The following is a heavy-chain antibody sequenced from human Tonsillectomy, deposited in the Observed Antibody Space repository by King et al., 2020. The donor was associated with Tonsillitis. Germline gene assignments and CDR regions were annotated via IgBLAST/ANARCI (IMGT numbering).Heavy chain of an antibody. CDR2: IKGKTDGGTT. CDR1: GFTFTNAW. V-gene: IGHV3-15*01. Sequence: VQLVESGGGLVKPGGSLRLSCVVSGFTFTNAWMSWVRQAPGKGLEWVGRIKGKTDGGTTDYAATVKGRFTISRDDSKKKVYLQMNSLKTEGTAVYYCTRDDGGSSDAFDIWGQGTMVTVSS. CDR3: TRDDGGSSDAFDI. D-gene: IGHD1-26*01. J-gene: IGHJ3*02.